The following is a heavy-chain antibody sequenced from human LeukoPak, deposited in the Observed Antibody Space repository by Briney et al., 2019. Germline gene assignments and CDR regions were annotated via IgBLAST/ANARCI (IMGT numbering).Heavy chain of an antibody. CDR3: ARAFSNYYHMDV. CDR1: GFTFDDYA. CDR2: IYIAGNT. Sequence: GRSLRLSCAASGFTFDDYAMHWVRQAPGKGLEWVSVIYIAGNTYYTDSVKGRFTISRDNSKNTLCLQMNSLRAEDTAVYYCARAFSNYYHMDVWGKGTTVIVSS. V-gene: IGHV3-66*02. J-gene: IGHJ6*03.